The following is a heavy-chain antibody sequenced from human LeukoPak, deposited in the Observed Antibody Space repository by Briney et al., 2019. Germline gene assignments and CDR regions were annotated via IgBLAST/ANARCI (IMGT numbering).Heavy chain of an antibody. CDR1: GFTFSSYS. Sequence: PGGSLRLSCAASGFTFSSYSMNWVRQAPGKGLEWVSSISSSSSYIYYADSVKGRFTISRDNAKNSLYLQMNSLRAEDTAVYYCARTIAEAARFDYWGQGTLVTVSS. J-gene: IGHJ4*02. V-gene: IGHV3-21*01. D-gene: IGHD6-13*01. CDR2: ISSSSSYI. CDR3: ARTIAEAARFDY.